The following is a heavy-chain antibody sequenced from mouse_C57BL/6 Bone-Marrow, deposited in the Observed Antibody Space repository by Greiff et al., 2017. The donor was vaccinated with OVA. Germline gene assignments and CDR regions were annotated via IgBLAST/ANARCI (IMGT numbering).Heavy chain of an antibody. CDR1: GYTFTSYW. CDR2: IDPSDSYT. D-gene: IGHD1-1*01. V-gene: IGHV1-59*01. Sequence: VQLQQPGAELVRPGTSVKLSCKASGYTFTSYWMHWVKQRPGQGLEWIGVIDPSDSYTNYNQKFKGKATLTVDTSSSTAYMQLSSLTSEDSAVYYCARGGHYYGSSYWYFDVWGTGTTVTVSS. CDR3: ARGGHYYGSSYWYFDV. J-gene: IGHJ1*03.